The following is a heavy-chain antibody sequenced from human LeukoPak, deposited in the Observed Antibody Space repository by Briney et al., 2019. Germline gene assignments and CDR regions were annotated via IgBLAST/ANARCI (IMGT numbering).Heavy chain of an antibody. CDR2: ISWNSGSI. CDR3: AKESAGSYYFFDY. J-gene: IGHJ4*02. V-gene: IGHV3-9*01. D-gene: IGHD1-26*01. Sequence: GGSLRLSCAGSGVIFNNYAMHWVRQPPGKGLEWVSGISWNSGSIDYADSVKGRFTISRDNSKNTLYLQMNSLRAEDTAVYYCAKESAGSYYFFDYWGQGTLVTVSS. CDR1: GVIFNNYA.